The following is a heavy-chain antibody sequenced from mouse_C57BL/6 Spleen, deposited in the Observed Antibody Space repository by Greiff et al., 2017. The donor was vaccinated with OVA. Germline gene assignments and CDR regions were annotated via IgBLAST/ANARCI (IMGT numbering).Heavy chain of an antibody. V-gene: IGHV1-64*01. Sequence: QVQLQQPGAELVKPGASVKLSCKASGYTFTSYWMPWVKQRPGQGLEWIGMIHPNSGSTNYTEKFKSRATLTVDKSSSTAYMQRRSLTAEDAAVYYCASLGVDHLDYWGQGTTLTVSS. CDR2: IHPNSGST. J-gene: IGHJ2*01. D-gene: IGHD4-1*01. CDR1: GYTFTSYW. CDR3: ASLGVDHLDY.